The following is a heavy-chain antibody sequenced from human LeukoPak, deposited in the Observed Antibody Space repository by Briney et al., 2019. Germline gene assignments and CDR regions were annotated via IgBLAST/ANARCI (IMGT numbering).Heavy chain of an antibody. CDR1: GFTVSSNL. CDR2: SYSAGAT. Sequence: GGSLRLSCAASGFTVSSNLMTWVRQSPGRGLEWLSSSYSAGATYYADSVKGRFTISRDHSNNSVSLQMTNLRVEDTAMYYCARGASRISWPGIDYWGQGTLVTVSS. V-gene: IGHV3-53*01. J-gene: IGHJ4*02. D-gene: IGHD3-3*02. CDR3: ARGASRISWPGIDY.